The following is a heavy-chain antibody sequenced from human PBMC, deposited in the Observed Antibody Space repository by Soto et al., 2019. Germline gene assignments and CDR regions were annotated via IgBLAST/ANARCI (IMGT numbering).Heavy chain of an antibody. Sequence: ASVKVSCKASGGTFSSYAISWVRQAPGQGLEWMGGIIPIFGNTNYAQKLQGRVTMTTDTSTSIAYMELRSLRSDDTAVYYCASDRSLWFGENNWFDPWGQGTLVTVSS. CDR3: ASDRSLWFGENNWFDP. J-gene: IGHJ5*02. CDR1: GGTFSSYA. D-gene: IGHD3-10*01. CDR2: IIPIFGNT. V-gene: IGHV1-18*01.